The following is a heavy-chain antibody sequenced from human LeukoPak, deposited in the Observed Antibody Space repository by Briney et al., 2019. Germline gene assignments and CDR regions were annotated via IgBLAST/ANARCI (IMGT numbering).Heavy chain of an antibody. CDR1: GFAFSSYS. V-gene: IGHV3-48*02. D-gene: IGHD1-14*01. CDR2: IGTSSSPK. J-gene: IGHJ4*02. CDR3: ARGNRGLSPDY. Sequence: GGSLRLSCAASGFAFSSYSMNWVRQVPGKGLEWVSYIGTSSSPKYYADSVKGRFTIPRDNDKNSIYLQMDSLRDEDTAVYYCARGNRGLSPDYWGQGTLVTVSS.